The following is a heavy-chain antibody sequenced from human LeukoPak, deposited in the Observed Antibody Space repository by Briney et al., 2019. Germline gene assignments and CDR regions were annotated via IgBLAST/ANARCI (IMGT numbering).Heavy chain of an antibody. CDR1: GGSISSSDYY. CDR2: IYYNGNT. D-gene: IGHD4-23*01. V-gene: IGHV4-39*01. Sequence: SETLSLTCTVSGGSISSSDYYWGWIRQPPGERLEWIGTIYYNGNTYYNPSLQSRVIISVDTTKNQFSLKLTSVTAPDTAVYYCARTVGTHRFDYWGQGILVTVSS. J-gene: IGHJ4*02. CDR3: ARTVGTHRFDY.